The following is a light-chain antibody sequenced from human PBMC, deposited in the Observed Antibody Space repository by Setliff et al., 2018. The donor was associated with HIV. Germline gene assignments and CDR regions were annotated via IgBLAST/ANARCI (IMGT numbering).Light chain of an antibody. CDR3: QSHDSSLSGYV. CDR2: GNN. V-gene: IGLV1-40*01. Sequence: QSVLTQPPSVSGAPGQRVTISCTGSSSNIGAHYDVHWYQQLPGTAPKLLIYGNNNRPSGVPDRFSGSKSGTSASLAITGLQAEDEADYYCQSHDSSLSGYVFGTGTKVTVL. J-gene: IGLJ1*01. CDR1: SSNIGAHYD.